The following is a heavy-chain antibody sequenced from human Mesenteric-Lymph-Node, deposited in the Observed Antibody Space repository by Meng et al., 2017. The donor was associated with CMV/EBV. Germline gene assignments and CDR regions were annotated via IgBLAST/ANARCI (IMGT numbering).Heavy chain of an antibody. D-gene: IGHD6-13*01. CDR1: GGTFRRYA. J-gene: IGHJ4*02. V-gene: IGHV1-69*06. CDR3: ASIAAAGRGGFDY. Sequence: KGSGGTFRRYAISWVRQAPGQGLEWMGGIIPIFGTANYEQKFQGRVTITADKSTSTAYMELSSLRSEDTAVYYCASIAAAGRGGFDYWGQGTLVTVSS. CDR2: IIPIFGTA.